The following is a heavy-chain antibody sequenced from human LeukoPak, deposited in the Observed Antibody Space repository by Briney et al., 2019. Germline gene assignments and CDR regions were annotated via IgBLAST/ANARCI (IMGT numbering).Heavy chain of an antibody. J-gene: IGHJ4*02. Sequence: ASVKVSCKASGYTFTSYGISWVRQAPGLGLEWMGWISAYNGNTNYAQKLQGRVTVTTDTSTSTAYMELRSLRSDDTAVYYCARERMVDIVATNLDYWGQGTLVTVSS. D-gene: IGHD5-12*01. V-gene: IGHV1-18*01. CDR2: ISAYNGNT. CDR1: GYTFTSYG. CDR3: ARERMVDIVATNLDY.